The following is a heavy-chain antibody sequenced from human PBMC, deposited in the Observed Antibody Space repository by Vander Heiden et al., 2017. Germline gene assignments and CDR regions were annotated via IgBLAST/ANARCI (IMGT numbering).Heavy chain of an antibody. CDR1: GGSISSGDYY. CDR2: IYYSGST. V-gene: IGHV4-30-4*01. D-gene: IGHD4-17*01. CDR3: ARDSGYGDYFNAFDI. Sequence: QVQLQESGPGLVKPSQTLSLTCTVSGGSISSGDYYWSWIRQPPGKGLEWIGYIYYSGSTYYNPSRKSRVTISVDTSKNQFSLKLSSVTAADTAVYYCARDSGYGDYFNAFDIWAKGQWSPSLQ. J-gene: IGHJ3*02.